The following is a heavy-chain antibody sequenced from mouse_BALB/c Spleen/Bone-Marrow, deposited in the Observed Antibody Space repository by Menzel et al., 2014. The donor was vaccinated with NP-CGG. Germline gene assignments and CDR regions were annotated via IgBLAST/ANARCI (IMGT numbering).Heavy chain of an antibody. CDR3: AVDGTPCYFDY. CDR1: GYTFTSYN. D-gene: IGHD2-1*01. CDR2: IYPGNGDT. J-gene: IGHJ2*01. V-gene: IGHV1-12*01. Sequence: QVQLQQSGAELVKPGASVKMSCKASGYTFTSYNMHWVKQTPGQGLEWIGAIYPGNGDTSYNQKFKGKATLTADKSSSTASTQPSNMTSNGSAAYDCAVDGTPCYFDYWGQGTTLTVSS.